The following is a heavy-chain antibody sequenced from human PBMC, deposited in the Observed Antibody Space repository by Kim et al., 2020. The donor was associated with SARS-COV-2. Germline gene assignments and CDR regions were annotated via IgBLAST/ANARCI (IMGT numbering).Heavy chain of an antibody. J-gene: IGHJ4*02. CDR2: TYYRRSKWYS. CDR3: ARDSSIVENTPSIPFDF. V-gene: IGHV6-1*01. Sequence: SQTLSLTCGISGDSVSSNTAAWNWIRQSPSRGLEWLGRTYYRRSKWYSDYAVPVRGRITINADTSKNRFSLQLTSVTPEDTAVYYCARDSSIVENTPSIPFDFWGQGTLVTVSS. CDR1: GDSVSSNTAA. D-gene: IGHD2-15*01.